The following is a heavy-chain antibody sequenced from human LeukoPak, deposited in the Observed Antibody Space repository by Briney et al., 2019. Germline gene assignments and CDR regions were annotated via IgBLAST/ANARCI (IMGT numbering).Heavy chain of an antibody. CDR1: GLTFSSYE. V-gene: IGHV3-48*03. CDR3: AELGITMIGGV. CDR2: ISSSGSTI. D-gene: IGHD3-10*02. Sequence: GGSLRLSCAASGLTFSSYELNWVRQPPGKGLEGVSYISSSGSTISYADSVKGRFSISRDNAKNSLYLPMNSLRAEDTAVYYCAELGITMIGGVWGKGTTVTVSS. J-gene: IGHJ6*04.